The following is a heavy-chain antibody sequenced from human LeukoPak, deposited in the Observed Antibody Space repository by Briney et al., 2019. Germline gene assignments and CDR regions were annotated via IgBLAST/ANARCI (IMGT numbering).Heavy chain of an antibody. D-gene: IGHD3-10*01. CDR3: ARDYLNYHGSGSYYYIDY. CDR1: GGSISSSSYF. CDR2: IYHSGST. V-gene: IGHV4-39*07. J-gene: IGHJ4*02. Sequence: PSETLSLACIVSGGSISSSSYFCGWIRQPPGKGLEWIGGIYHSGSTYYNPSLKSRVTISVDTSKNQFSLKLSSVTAADTAVYYCARDYLNYHGSGSYYYIDYWGQGTLVTVSS.